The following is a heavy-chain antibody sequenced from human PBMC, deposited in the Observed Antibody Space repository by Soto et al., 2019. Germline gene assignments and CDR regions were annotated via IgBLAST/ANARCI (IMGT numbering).Heavy chain of an antibody. CDR3: ARAHRYYDYPDI. D-gene: IGHD3-22*01. CDR2: IHYSETI. J-gene: IGHJ3*02. V-gene: IGHV4-30-4*01. CDR1: GASVNSGDYY. Sequence: QVQLQESGPGLVKASQTLSLTCTVSGASVNSGDYYWSWVRESPGRGLEWIGYIHYSETIYYNSSLKSRVQILVETFKYQFSLEVSSVTAADTAVYYCARAHRYYDYPDIWGQGTTVTVSS.